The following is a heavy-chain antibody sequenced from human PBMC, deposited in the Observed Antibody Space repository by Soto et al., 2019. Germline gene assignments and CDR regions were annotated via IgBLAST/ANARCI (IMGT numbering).Heavy chain of an antibody. V-gene: IGHV3-7*01. CDR2: IKQAGSEN. D-gene: IGHD2-2*01. CDR3: ARTRPGATFDY. CDR1: GVKESGDW. J-gene: IGHJ4*02. Sequence: GAAQRSSGAGCGVKESGDWRRWDHQAPGRGLEWVANIKQAGSENSYVASVKRRFTISRDNTKKSLYLQMNSLRVDDTAVYYCARTRPGATFDYWGQGTLVTVSS.